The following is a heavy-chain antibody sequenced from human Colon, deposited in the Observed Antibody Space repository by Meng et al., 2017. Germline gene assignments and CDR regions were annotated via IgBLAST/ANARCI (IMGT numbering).Heavy chain of an antibody. D-gene: IGHD5-18*01. V-gene: IGHV6-1*01. CDR2: TYYRSKWYN. CDR1: GDSVSSNTAA. CDR3: ARDHGYSYGLPLDY. J-gene: IGHJ4*02. Sequence: QVQLQQSGPGLVKPSQTLSLTGVISGDSVSSNTAAWNWIRQSPSRGLEWLGRTYYRSKWYNEYAVSVKSRMTFNADTSKNQVSLQVNSVTPEDTAVYYCARDHGYSYGLPLDYWGQGILVTVSS.